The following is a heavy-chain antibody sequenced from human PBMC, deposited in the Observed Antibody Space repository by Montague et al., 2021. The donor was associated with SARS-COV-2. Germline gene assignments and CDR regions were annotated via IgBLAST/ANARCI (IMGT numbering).Heavy chain of an antibody. CDR3: ARAVVVVAATPVGEGLFDP. Sequence: SETLSLTCTVSGGSISSSSYYWGWIRQPPGKGLEWIGSIYYSGSTYYNLSLKSRVTISADTSKNQLSLKLRSVTDADTAVCYCARAVVVVAATPVGEGLFDPWGQGTLVTVSS. D-gene: IGHD2-15*01. V-gene: IGHV4-39*01. J-gene: IGHJ5*02. CDR2: IYYSGST. CDR1: GGSISSSSYY.